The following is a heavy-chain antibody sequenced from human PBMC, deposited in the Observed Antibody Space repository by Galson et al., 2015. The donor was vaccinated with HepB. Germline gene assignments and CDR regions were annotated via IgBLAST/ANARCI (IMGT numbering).Heavy chain of an antibody. V-gene: IGHV3-30-3*01. J-gene: IGHJ4*02. Sequence: SLRLSCAASGFTFSSYAMHWVRQAPGKGLEWVAVISYDGSNKYYADSVKGRFTISRDNSKNTLYLQMNSLRAEDTAVYYCARGGITIFGVKIGPTDYWGQGTLVTVSS. CDR1: GFTFSSYA. CDR3: ARGGITIFGVKIGPTDY. D-gene: IGHD3-3*01. CDR2: ISYDGSNK.